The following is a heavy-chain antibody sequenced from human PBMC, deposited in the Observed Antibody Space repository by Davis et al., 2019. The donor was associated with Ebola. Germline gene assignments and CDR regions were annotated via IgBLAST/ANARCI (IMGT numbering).Heavy chain of an antibody. CDR1: GGSISSDDSY. V-gene: IGHV4-39*01. J-gene: IGHJ5*02. CDR2: ISYSGST. CDR3: ARHQGSDSYFYPEP. Sequence: PSETLSLTCTVSGGSISSDDSYWXXXXXXXXXXXXCIWYISYSGSTFYNPSLKSRITISVDTSKNHFSLNLRSVTAADTAAYSCARHQGSDSYFYPEPWGQGTLVXVSS. D-gene: IGHD2-21*02.